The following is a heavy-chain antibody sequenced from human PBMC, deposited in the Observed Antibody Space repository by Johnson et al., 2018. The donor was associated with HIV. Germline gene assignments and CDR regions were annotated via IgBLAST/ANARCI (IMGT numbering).Heavy chain of an antibody. D-gene: IGHD1-26*01. CDR2: IYSGGST. J-gene: IGHJ3*02. CDR3: ARGGGLLDAFDS. Sequence: MLLVESGGGLVQPGGSPRLSCAASGFTVSSNYMSWVRQAPGKGLEWVSVIYSGGSTYYADSVKGRFTISRDNSKNTLYLQMGSLRAEDMAVYYCARGGGLLDAFDSWGQGTMVTVSS. CDR1: GFTVSSNY. V-gene: IGHV3-66*01.